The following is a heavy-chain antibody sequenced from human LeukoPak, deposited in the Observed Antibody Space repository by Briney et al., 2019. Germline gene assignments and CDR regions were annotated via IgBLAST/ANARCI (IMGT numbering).Heavy chain of an antibody. Sequence: GSLRLSCAASGFTFSNYWMNWVRQAPGKGLEWVANINQDGTGKYYVDSVKGRFTISRDNAKSSLYLQMNSLRAEDTAVYYCAKSEDPLWDIVVVPAAIIYYWGQGTLVTVSS. CDR1: GFTFSNYW. CDR2: INQDGTGK. CDR3: AKSEDPLWDIVVVPAAIIYY. J-gene: IGHJ4*02. D-gene: IGHD2-2*02. V-gene: IGHV3-7*03.